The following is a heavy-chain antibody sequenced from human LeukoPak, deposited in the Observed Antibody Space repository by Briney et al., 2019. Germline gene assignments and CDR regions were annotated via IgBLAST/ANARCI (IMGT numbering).Heavy chain of an antibody. J-gene: IGHJ6*02. V-gene: IGHV3-30-3*01. Sequence: PGRSLRLSCAASGFTFSSYAMHWVRQAPGKGLEWVAVISYDGSNKYYADSVKGRFTISRDNSKNTLYLQMSSLRAEDTAVYYCARGYCSGGSCYSLEIYYYYGMDVWGQGTTVTVSS. D-gene: IGHD2-15*01. CDR1: GFTFSSYA. CDR2: ISYDGSNK. CDR3: ARGYCSGGSCYSLEIYYYYGMDV.